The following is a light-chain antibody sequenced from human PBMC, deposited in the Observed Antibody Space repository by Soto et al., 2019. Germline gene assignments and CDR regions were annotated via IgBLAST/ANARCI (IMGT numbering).Light chain of an antibody. Sequence: QSVLAQPASVSGSPGQSITISCTGASSDVADYNYVSWYQQHPGEAPKLLIHEVTNRPSGVSNRFSGSKSGNMASLTISGLQAEDEADYYCSSYTKTDNLVFGGGKKLTVL. V-gene: IGLV2-14*01. CDR3: SSYTKTDNLV. J-gene: IGLJ2*01. CDR1: SSDVADYNY. CDR2: EVT.